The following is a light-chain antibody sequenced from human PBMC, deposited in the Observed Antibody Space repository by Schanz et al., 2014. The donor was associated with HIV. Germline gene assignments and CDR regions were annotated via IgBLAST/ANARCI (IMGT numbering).Light chain of an antibody. CDR2: NNN. J-gene: IGLJ1*01. V-gene: IGLV1-44*01. CDR3: LSYDSSLSGPYV. Sequence: QSVLTQPPSASGTPGQRVTISCSGSSSNIGSNTVNWYQQLPGTAPKVLIYNNNQRPSGVPVRFSGSKSGTSASLAISGLQSEDEADYYCLSYDSSLSGPYVFGTGTKLTVL. CDR1: SSNIGSNT.